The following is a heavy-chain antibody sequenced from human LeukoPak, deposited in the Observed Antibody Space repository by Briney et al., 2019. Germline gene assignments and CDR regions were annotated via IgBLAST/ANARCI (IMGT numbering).Heavy chain of an antibody. Sequence: ASVKVSCTASGYTFTSYYMHWVRQAPGQGLEWMGIINPSGGSTSYAQKFQGRVSLTTDTPTNTVYMEMRSLRSDDTALYYCARSLRDGDIAVVPAGKYAFEIWGHGTMVTVSS. CDR3: ARSLRDGDIAVVPAGKYAFEI. CDR2: INPSGGST. CDR1: GYTFTSYY. D-gene: IGHD2-2*01. J-gene: IGHJ3*02. V-gene: IGHV1-46*01.